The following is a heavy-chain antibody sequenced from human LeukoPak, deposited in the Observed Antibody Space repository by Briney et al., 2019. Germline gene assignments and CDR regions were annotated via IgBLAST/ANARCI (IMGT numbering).Heavy chain of an antibody. J-gene: IGHJ3*02. CDR2: IYYSGST. Sequence: SETLFLTCTVSGGSISSYYWSWIRQPPGKGLEWIGYIYYSGSTNYNPSLKSRVTISVDTSKNQFSLKLSSVTAADTAVYYCARHTYGYSYVAAFDIWGQGTMVTVSS. D-gene: IGHD5-18*01. CDR1: GGSISSYY. CDR3: ARHTYGYSYVAAFDI. V-gene: IGHV4-59*08.